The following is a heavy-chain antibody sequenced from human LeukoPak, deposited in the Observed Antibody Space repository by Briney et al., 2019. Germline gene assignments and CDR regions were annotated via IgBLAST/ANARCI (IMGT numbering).Heavy chain of an antibody. CDR1: GGSISSSNW. J-gene: IGHJ3*02. CDR3: ARDPIRITMIVVPRWAFDI. V-gene: IGHV4-4*02. CDR2: IYHSGST. Sequence: PSGTLSLTCAVSGGSISSSNWWSWVRQPPGKGLEWIGEIYHSGSTNYNPSLKSRVTISVDASKNQFSLKLSSVTAADTAVYYCARDPIRITMIVVPRWAFDIWGQGTMVTVSS. D-gene: IGHD3-22*01.